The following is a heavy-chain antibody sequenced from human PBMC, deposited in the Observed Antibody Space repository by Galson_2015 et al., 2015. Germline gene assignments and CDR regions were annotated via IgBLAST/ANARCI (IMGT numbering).Heavy chain of an antibody. V-gene: IGHV3-48*03. CDR2: ISSSGSTI. J-gene: IGHJ4*02. CDR1: GFTFSSYE. Sequence: SLRLSCAASGFTFSSYEMNWVRQAPGKGLEWVSYISSSGSTIYYADSVKGRFTISRDNAKNSLYLQMNSLRAEDTAVYYRARGSGSGWYGAYWGQGTLVTVSS. D-gene: IGHD6-19*01. CDR3: ARGSGSGWYGAY.